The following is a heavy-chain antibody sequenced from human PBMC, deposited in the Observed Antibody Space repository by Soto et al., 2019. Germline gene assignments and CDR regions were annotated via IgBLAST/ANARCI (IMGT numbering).Heavy chain of an antibody. CDR2: IIPMFSTA. CDR3: ARMNTVWGESTYFDY. J-gene: IGHJ4*01. CDR1: GDIFTSYA. V-gene: IGHV1-69*13. D-gene: IGHD3-16*01. Sequence: SVKVSCKAPGDIFTSYAKNLVRQAPRQGLEWMGRIIPMFSTANYAQNFQGRLTITADESTTTAYMDLSSLTSEDTAVYFCARMNTVWGESTYFDYWDQGTQVTVSS.